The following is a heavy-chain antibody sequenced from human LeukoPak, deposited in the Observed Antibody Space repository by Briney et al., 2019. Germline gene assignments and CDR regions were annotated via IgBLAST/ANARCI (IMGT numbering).Heavy chain of an antibody. J-gene: IGHJ3*02. D-gene: IGHD6-25*01. CDR2: IYYSGST. V-gene: IGHV4-31*03. CDR1: GGSISSGGYY. CDR3: ARGSGSGGPYSLVAFDI. Sequence: PSETLSLTCTVSGGSISSGGYYWSWIRQDPGKGLEWIGYIYYSGSTYYNPSLKSRVTISVDTSKNQFSLKLSFVTATDTAVYYCARGSGSGGPYSLVAFDIWGQGTMVTVSS.